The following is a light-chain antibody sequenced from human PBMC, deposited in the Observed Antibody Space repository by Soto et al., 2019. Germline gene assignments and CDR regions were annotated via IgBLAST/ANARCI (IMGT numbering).Light chain of an antibody. J-gene: IGLJ1*01. Sequence: QSALTQPASVSGSPGQSITISCTGTSRDVGGYNYVSWFQQHPGTAPKLIIYDVTTRPSGVSSRFSGSKSGNTASLTISGLEAEDEADYYCTSYTSSSTYVFGIGTKLTVL. CDR1: SRDVGGYNY. V-gene: IGLV2-14*01. CDR3: TSYTSSSTYV. CDR2: DVT.